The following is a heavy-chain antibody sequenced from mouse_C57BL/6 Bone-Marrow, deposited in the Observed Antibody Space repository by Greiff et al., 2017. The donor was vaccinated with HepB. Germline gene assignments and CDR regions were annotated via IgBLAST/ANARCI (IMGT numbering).Heavy chain of an antibody. CDR3: ASYDYYFDY. CDR2: IYPGSGNT. D-gene: IGHD2-4*01. V-gene: IGHV1-76*01. J-gene: IGHJ2*01. CDR1: GYTFTDYY. Sequence: QVQLQQPGAELVRPGASVKLSCKASGYTFTDYYINWVKQRPGQGLEWIARIYPGSGNTYYNEKLKGKATLTAEKSSSTAYMQLSSLTSEDSAVYFCASYDYYFDYWGQGTTLTVSS.